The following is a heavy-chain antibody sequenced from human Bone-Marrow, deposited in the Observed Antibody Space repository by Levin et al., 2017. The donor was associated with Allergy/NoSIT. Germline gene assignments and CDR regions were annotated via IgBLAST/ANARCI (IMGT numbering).Heavy chain of an antibody. J-gene: IGHJ4*02. V-gene: IGHV3-30*18. Sequence: LSLTCAASGFSFSTYGMHWVRQAPGMGLEWVAVVSYDGSNKYYLDSVKGRFTISRDNSKNTLHLQMNSLRAEDTAVYYCAKGRYYDKSGYFLDYWGQGTLVTVSS. CDR1: GFSFSTYG. CDR3: AKGRYYDKSGYFLDY. D-gene: IGHD3-22*01. CDR2: VSYDGSNK.